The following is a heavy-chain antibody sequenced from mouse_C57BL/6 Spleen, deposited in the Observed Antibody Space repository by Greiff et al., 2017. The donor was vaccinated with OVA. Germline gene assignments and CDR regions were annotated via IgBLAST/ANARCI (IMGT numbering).Heavy chain of an antibody. Sequence: VQLQESGPELVKPGASVKISCKASGYAFSSSWMNWVKQRPGKGLEWIGRIYPGDGDTNYNGKFKGKATLTADKSSSTAYMQLSSLTSEDSAVYFCARHGYYSHWYFDVWGTGTTVTVSS. CDR2: IYPGDGDT. CDR1: GYAFSSSW. V-gene: IGHV1-82*01. J-gene: IGHJ1*03. D-gene: IGHD2-3*01. CDR3: ARHGYYSHWYFDV.